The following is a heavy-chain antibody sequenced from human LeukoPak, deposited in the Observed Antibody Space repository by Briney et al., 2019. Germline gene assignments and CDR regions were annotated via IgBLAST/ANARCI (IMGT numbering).Heavy chain of an antibody. D-gene: IGHD6-19*01. CDR3: ASGAKYSSGWKTIEGAFDI. Sequence: ASVKVSCKASGYTFTSYDINWVRQATGQGLEWMGWMNPNSGNTGYAQKFQGRVTMTRNTSISTAYMELSSLRSEDTAVYYCASGAKYSSGWKTIEGAFDIWGQGTMVTVSS. J-gene: IGHJ3*02. V-gene: IGHV1-8*01. CDR2: MNPNSGNT. CDR1: GYTFTSYD.